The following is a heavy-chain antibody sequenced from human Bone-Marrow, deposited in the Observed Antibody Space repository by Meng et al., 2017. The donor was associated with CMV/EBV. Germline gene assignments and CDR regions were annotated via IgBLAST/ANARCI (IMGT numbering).Heavy chain of an antibody. CDR1: GYTFTGYY. D-gene: IGHD1-26*01. CDR3: ARVEWKLLRVFDY. Sequence: ASVKVSCKASGYTFTGYYMHWVRQAPGQGLEWMGWINPNSGGTNYAQKFRGRVTMTRDTSITTAYMELNGLRSDDTAVYYCARVEWKLLRVFDYWGQGTLATVSS. J-gene: IGHJ4*02. V-gene: IGHV1-2*02. CDR2: INPNSGGT.